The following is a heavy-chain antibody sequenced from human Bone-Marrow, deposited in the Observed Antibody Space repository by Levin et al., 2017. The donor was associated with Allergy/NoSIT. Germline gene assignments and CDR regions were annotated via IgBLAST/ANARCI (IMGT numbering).Heavy chain of an antibody. D-gene: IGHD6-6*01. CDR2: ISYDGSNK. J-gene: IGHJ4*02. CDR3: AKDLGLAALGFDY. CDR1: GFTFSSYG. Sequence: LSLPCAASGFTFSSYGMHWVRQAPGKGLEWVAVISYDGSNKYYADSVKGRFTISRDNSKNTLYLQMNSLRAEDTAVYYCAKDLGLAALGFDYWGQGTLVTVSS. V-gene: IGHV3-30*18.